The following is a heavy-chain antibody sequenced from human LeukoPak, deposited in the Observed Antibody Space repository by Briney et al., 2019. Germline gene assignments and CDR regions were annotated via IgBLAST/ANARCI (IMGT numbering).Heavy chain of an antibody. J-gene: IGHJ6*03. CDR1: GGSISSYY. V-gene: IGHV4-59*01. CDR2: IYYSGST. CDR3: ARGGEYCSGGSCYSIGYYYYYMDV. Sequence: RPSETLSLTCTVSGGSISSYYWSWIRQPPGKGLEWIGYIYYSGSTNYNPSLKSRVTISVDTSKNQFSLKLSSVTAADTAVYYCARGGEYCSGGSCYSIGYYYYYMDVWGKGTTVTVSS. D-gene: IGHD2-15*01.